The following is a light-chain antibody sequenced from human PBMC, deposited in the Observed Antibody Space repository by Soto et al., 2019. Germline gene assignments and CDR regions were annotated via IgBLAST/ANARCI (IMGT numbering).Light chain of an antibody. V-gene: IGKV1-12*01. J-gene: IGKJ5*01. CDR2: AAS. CDR1: QDIRSS. CDR3: REASRIPIT. Sequence: DIQMTQSPASVSASVGDRVTITCRASQDIRSSLAWYKQRPGKAPNLLIYAASTLQSGVPSRFSGSGSGTDFTLTISYLQAEDFGTYYCREASRIPITFGQGTRLEIK.